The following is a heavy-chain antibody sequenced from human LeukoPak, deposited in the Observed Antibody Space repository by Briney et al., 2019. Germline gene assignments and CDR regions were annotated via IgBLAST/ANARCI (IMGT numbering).Heavy chain of an antibody. V-gene: IGHV4-30-4*01. Sequence: SETLSLTCTVSGGSISSGDYYWSWIRQPPGKGLEWIAYMYYSGSTYYNPSLKSRVTMSADTSKNQLSLKLSSVTAADTAVYYCTRPYYYDSRIDPWGQGILVTVSS. CDR1: GGSISSGDYY. CDR3: TRPYYYDSRIDP. J-gene: IGHJ5*02. CDR2: MYYSGST. D-gene: IGHD3-22*01.